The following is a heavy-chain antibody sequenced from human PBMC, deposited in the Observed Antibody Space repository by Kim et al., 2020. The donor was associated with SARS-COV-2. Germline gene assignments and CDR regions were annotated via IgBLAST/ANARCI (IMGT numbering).Heavy chain of an antibody. CDR3: AKDSVVVVVAATPGWPDY. CDR1: GFTFSSYA. D-gene: IGHD2-15*01. Sequence: GGSLRLSCAASGFTFSSYAMSWVRQAPGKGLEWVSAISGSGGSTYYADSVKGRFTISRDNSKNTLYLQMNSLRAEDTAVYYCAKDSVVVVVAATPGWPDYWGQGTLVTVSS. CDR2: ISGSGGST. J-gene: IGHJ4*02. V-gene: IGHV3-23*01.